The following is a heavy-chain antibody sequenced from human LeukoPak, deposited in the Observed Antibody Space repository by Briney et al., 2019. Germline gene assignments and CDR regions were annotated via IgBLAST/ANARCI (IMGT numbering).Heavy chain of an antibody. J-gene: IGHJ4*02. CDR3: ARGYSGLPD. D-gene: IGHD5-12*01. Sequence: PGGSLRLSCVASGFTFSSYEMNWVRQAPGEGLEWVSYITSSGSSIYYADSAKGRFTISRDNSKNSLYLQMNSLRAEDTAVYYCARGYSGLPDWGQGTLVTVSS. V-gene: IGHV3-48*03. CDR1: GFTFSSYE. CDR2: ITSSGSSI.